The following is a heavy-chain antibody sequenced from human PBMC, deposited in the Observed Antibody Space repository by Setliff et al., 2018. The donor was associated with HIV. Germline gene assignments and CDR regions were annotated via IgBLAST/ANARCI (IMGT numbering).Heavy chain of an antibody. CDR2: IIPLFGTA. Sequence: GASVKVSCKASGGTFGNYAFSWVRQAPGQGLEWMGGIIPLFGTANYAQNFQGRVTITADASTSTAYMELSSLRSEDTAMYYCARDRHHYDSSGFDAFDLWGQGTMVTVSS. V-gene: IGHV1-69*13. D-gene: IGHD3-22*01. J-gene: IGHJ3*01. CDR3: ARDRHHYDSSGFDAFDL. CDR1: GGTFGNYA.